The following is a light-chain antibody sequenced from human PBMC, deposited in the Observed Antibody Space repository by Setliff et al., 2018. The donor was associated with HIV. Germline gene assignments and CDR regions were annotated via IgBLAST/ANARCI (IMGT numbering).Light chain of an antibody. CDR2: EVT. V-gene: IGLV2-8*01. CDR1: SSDVGAYNY. CDR3: NSYAGSNNLGR. Sequence: QSVLTQPPSASGSPGQSVTISCTGTSSDVGAYNYVSWYQQHPGKAPKLIIYEVTKRPSGVPDRFSGSKSGNTASLTVSGLQTEDEADYYCNSYAGSNNLGRFGGGTK. J-gene: IGLJ2*01.